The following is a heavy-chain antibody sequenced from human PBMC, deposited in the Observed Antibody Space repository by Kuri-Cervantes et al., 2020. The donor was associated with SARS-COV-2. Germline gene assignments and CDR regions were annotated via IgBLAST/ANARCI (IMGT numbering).Heavy chain of an antibody. CDR3: AKTECGSYFRAFDI. J-gene: IGHJ3*02. V-gene: IGHV3-73*01. CDR1: GFTFSGSA. Sequence: ETLSLTCAAFGFTFSGSAMHWVRQAPGKGLEWVGRIRSKANSYATAYAASVKGSFTISRDNSKNTLYLQMNSLRAEDTAVYYCAKTECGSYFRAFDIWGQGTMVTVSS. D-gene: IGHD1-26*01. CDR2: IRSKANSYAT.